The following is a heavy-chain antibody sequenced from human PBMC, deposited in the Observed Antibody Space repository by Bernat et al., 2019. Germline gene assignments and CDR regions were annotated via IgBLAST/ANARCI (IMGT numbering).Heavy chain of an antibody. CDR3: ARVKSSNGWSPFDY. CDR2: IKQDGSEK. J-gene: IGHJ4*02. Sequence: EVQLVESGGGLVQPGGSLRLSCAASGFTFSSYWMSWVRQAPGKGLEWVANIKQDGSEKYYVDSVKARSTISRDNAKNSLYLQMNSLRAEDTAVYYCARVKSSNGWSPFDYWGQGTLVTVSS. CDR1: GFTFSSYW. D-gene: IGHD6-19*01. V-gene: IGHV3-7*01.